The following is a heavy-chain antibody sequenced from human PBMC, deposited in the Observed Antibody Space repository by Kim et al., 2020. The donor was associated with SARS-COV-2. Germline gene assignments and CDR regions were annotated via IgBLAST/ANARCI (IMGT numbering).Heavy chain of an antibody. CDR3: ARGDMVRGVIIPTYYYYGMDV. J-gene: IGHJ6*02. D-gene: IGHD3-10*01. Sequence: SETLSLTCTVSGGSISSSSYYWGWIRQPPGKGLEWIGSIYYSGSTYYNPSLKSRVTISVDTSKNQFSLKLSSVTAADTAVYYCARGDMVRGVIIPTYYYYGMDVWGQGTPVSVSS. CDR1: GGSISSSSYY. V-gene: IGHV4-39*01. CDR2: IYYSGST.